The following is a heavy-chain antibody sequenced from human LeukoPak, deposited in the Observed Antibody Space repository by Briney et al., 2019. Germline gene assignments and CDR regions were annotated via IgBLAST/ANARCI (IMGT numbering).Heavy chain of an antibody. V-gene: IGHV1-18*01. CDR1: GYRFTSYG. D-gene: IGHD2-21*02. CDR2: ISIYNGKT. J-gene: IGHJ5*02. CDR3: AXXXXXVVVTAEGAFFDP. Sequence: GASVKVSCKASGYRFTSYGIGWVRQAPGQGLEWVGWISIYNGKTYYAQSLQDRVTMTTDTSTNTVYMELRSLKSEDTAVYYCAXXXXXVVVTAEGAFFDPWGQGTLVTVSS.